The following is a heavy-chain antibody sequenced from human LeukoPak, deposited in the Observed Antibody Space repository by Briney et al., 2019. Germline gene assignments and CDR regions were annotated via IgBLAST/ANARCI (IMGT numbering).Heavy chain of an antibody. Sequence: PSQTLSLTCSVSGGPISNGSYYWSWIRQPAGKGLEWIGRIYTTGNTNYNPSLKSRVTISVDTSNNQFSLNLSSVTAADTAVYYCARAFHCSTTSCYARGLDYWGQGTLVTVSS. CDR1: GGPISNGSYY. V-gene: IGHV4-61*02. D-gene: IGHD2-2*01. CDR3: ARAFHCSTTSCYARGLDY. J-gene: IGHJ4*02. CDR2: IYTTGNT.